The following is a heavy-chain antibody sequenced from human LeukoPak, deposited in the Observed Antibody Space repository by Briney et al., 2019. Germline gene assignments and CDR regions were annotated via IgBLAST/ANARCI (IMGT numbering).Heavy chain of an antibody. D-gene: IGHD5-18*01. CDR2: INHGGSLN. V-gene: IGHV3-7*01. CDR1: GFSFRDFW. CDR3: AKSSHSYGNDALDI. Sequence: GGSLRLSCAASGFSFRDFWMSWGRQSPGKGLEWVASINHGGSLNYYVDSVKGRFTISRDDAKSSLYVRMDSLRDEDTAVYYCAKSSHSYGNDALDIWGQGTMVTVSS. J-gene: IGHJ3*02.